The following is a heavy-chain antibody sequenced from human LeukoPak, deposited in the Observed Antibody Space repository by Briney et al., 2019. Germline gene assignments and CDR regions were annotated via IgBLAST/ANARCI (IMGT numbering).Heavy chain of an antibody. CDR3: ARGTLYSGWSYYFDT. J-gene: IGHJ4*02. CDR2: IYYSGTT. CDR1: GGSIPISTYY. Sequence: SETLSLTCTVSGGSIPISTYYWGWVRQPPGKGLEWIGSIYYSGTTKYNPSLKSRVTISVDNSNNKFSLRLSSVTAADTALYYCARGTLYSGWSYYFDTWGQGTLVTVSS. V-gene: IGHV4-39*07. D-gene: IGHD6-19*01.